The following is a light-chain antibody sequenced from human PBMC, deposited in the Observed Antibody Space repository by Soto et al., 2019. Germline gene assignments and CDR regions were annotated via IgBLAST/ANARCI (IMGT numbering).Light chain of an antibody. CDR2: KAS. J-gene: IGKJ1*01. CDR1: QSISDR. CDR3: QQYNSYRWT. Sequence: DFLMTQSPSTLSASVGDRVTITCRASQSISDRLAGYQQKPGNAPKILIYKASSLQSGVPSRWIGSGSGTEFTLTIISLQPDDFAMDYCQQYNSYRWTFGQGTKVEIK. V-gene: IGKV1-5*03.